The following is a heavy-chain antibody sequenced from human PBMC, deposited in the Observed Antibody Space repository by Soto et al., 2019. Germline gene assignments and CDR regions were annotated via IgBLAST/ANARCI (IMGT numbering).Heavy chain of an antibody. Sequence: QVQLVQSGAELKKPGSSVKVSCKASGGTFSSYAISWVRQAPGQGLEWMGGIIPIFGTANYAQKFQGRVTITADKSTSTAYMELSSLRSEDTAVYYCARDRGYCSSTSCFGNWFDPWGQGTLVTVSS. J-gene: IGHJ5*02. V-gene: IGHV1-69*06. CDR1: GGTFSSYA. CDR3: ARDRGYCSSTSCFGNWFDP. CDR2: IIPIFGTA. D-gene: IGHD2-2*01.